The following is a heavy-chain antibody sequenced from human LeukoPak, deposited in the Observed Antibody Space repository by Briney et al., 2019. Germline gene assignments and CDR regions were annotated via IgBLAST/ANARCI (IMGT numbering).Heavy chain of an antibody. V-gene: IGHV3-23*01. CDR3: ARVLHKRNYDSTTYYGY. Sequence: PGGSLRLSCAASGFTFSRYAMSWVRQAPGKGLEWVSAISGSGGSTNYADSVKGRFTISRDNSKSTLYLQMNSLRAEDTAVYYCARVLHKRNYDSTTYYGYWGQGTLVTVSS. J-gene: IGHJ4*02. D-gene: IGHD3-22*01. CDR1: GFTFSRYA. CDR2: ISGSGGST.